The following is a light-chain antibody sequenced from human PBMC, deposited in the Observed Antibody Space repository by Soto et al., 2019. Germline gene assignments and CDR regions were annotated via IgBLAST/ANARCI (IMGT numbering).Light chain of an antibody. V-gene: IGKV1-5*03. J-gene: IGKJ1*01. CDR3: QHYNSYSEA. CDR2: KAS. CDR1: QTISSW. Sequence: IQITQSPSALAGSVGDRVTITCRASQTISSWLAWYQQKPGKAPKLLIYKASTLKSGVPSRFSGSGSGTEFTLTISSLQPDDFATYYCQHYNSYSEAFGQGTKGDIK.